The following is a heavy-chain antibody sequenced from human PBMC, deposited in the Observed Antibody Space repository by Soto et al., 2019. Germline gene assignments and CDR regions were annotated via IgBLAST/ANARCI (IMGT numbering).Heavy chain of an antibody. V-gene: IGHV3-30-3*01. CDR2: ISYDGSDK. CDR1: GFTFSSYA. CDR3: ARDLCSGDRCYSGY. J-gene: IGHJ4*02. Sequence: QVQLVESGGGVVQPGRSPRLSCAASGFTFSSYAMHWVRQAPGKGLEWVAVISYDGSDKYYADSVKGRFTISRDDSKNTLYMQMNSLRAEDTAVYYCARDLCSGDRCYSGYWGQGTLVTVSS. D-gene: IGHD2-15*01.